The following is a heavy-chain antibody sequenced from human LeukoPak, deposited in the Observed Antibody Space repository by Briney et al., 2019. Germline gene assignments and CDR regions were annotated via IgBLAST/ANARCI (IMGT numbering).Heavy chain of an antibody. Sequence: GRSLRLSCAASGFTFSSYAMHWVRQAPGKGLEWVAVISYDGSNKYYAESVKGRFTISRDNSKNTLYLQMNSLRAEDTAVYYCARDPYSYGYNIDYWGQGTLVTVSS. V-gene: IGHV3-30-3*01. CDR3: ARDPYSYGYNIDY. CDR1: GFTFSSYA. CDR2: ISYDGSNK. J-gene: IGHJ4*02. D-gene: IGHD5-18*01.